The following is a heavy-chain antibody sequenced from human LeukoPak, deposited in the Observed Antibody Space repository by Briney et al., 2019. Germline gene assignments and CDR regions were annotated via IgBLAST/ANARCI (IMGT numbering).Heavy chain of an antibody. D-gene: IGHD2-21*01. CDR1: GESISGFY. CDR2: IYYSGST. CDR3: ARGVVIAPQTFDS. Sequence: PSETLSLTCTVSGESISGFYWTWIRQPPGKGLEWIGYIYYSGSTNYNPSLKSRVTISVDTSKNQFSLNLSSVTAADPAVYYCARGVVIAPQTFDSWGQGTLVTVSS. J-gene: IGHJ4*02. V-gene: IGHV4-59*01.